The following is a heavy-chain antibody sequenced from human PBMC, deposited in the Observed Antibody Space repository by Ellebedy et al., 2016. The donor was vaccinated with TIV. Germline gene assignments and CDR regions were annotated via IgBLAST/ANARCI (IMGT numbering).Heavy chain of an antibody. D-gene: IGHD4-17*01. CDR3: TRDGPYGDENYFDY. CDR2: ISLDGINK. Sequence: GGSLRLSCAASGFTFSGHAMHWVRQAPGKGLEWVAVISLDGINKFYADSVKSRFTISRDNSKDTLYLQMNSLRPEDTALYYCTRDGPYGDENYFDYWGQGTLVTVSS. V-gene: IGHV3-30*04. J-gene: IGHJ4*02. CDR1: GFTFSGHA.